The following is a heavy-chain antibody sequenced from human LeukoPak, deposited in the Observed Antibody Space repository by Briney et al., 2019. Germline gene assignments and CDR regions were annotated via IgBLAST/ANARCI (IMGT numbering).Heavy chain of an antibody. Sequence: ASVKVSCKVSGYTLTELSMHWVRQAPGKGLEWMGGFDPEDGETIYAQKFQGRVTMTEDTSTDTAYMELSSLRSEDTAVYYCAVYDFWSGAYDAFDIWGQGTMVTVSS. CDR1: GYTLTELS. D-gene: IGHD3-3*01. CDR3: AVYDFWSGAYDAFDI. J-gene: IGHJ3*02. V-gene: IGHV1-24*01. CDR2: FDPEDGET.